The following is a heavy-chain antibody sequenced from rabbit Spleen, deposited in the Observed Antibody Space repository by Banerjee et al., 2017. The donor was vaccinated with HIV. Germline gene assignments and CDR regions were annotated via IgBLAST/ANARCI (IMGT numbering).Heavy chain of an antibody. Sequence: QEQLVESGGGLVQPEGSLTLTCTASGFSFSSSYYMCWVRQAPGKGLEWIACIYAGSSGSTYYASWAKGRFTISKTSSTTVTLQMTSLTAADTATYFCASIVTGYVGYGYVTGYFNLWGQGTLVTVS. CDR3: ASIVTGYVGYGYVTGYFNL. V-gene: IGHV1S45*01. D-gene: IGHD6-1*01. CDR1: GFSFSSSYY. J-gene: IGHJ4*01. CDR2: IYAGSSGST.